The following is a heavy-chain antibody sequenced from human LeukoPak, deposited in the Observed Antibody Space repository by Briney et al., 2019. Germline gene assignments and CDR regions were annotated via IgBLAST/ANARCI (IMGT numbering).Heavy chain of an antibody. D-gene: IGHD5-18*01. Sequence: SETLSLTCTVSGGSISSYYWSWIRQPPGKGLVWIGYIYYSGSTNYNTSLKSRATTSVDTSKKPYSLKLSSVTAADTAVYYCARALDTVGYFGVVRYYMDVWGKGTTVTVSS. CDR2: IYYSGST. V-gene: IGHV4-59*01. CDR1: GGSISSYY. J-gene: IGHJ6*03. CDR3: ARALDTVGYFGVVRYYMDV.